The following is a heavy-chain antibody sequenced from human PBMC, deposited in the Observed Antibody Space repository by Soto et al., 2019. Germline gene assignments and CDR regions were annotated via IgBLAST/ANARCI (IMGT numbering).Heavy chain of an antibody. J-gene: IGHJ4*02. CDR3: ARESGVVVPAAIRFDPFYFDY. CDR1: GGTFSSYT. V-gene: IGHV1-69*04. CDR2: IIPILGIA. Sequence: SVKVSCKASGGTFSSYTISWVRQAPGQGLEWMGRIIPILGIANYAQKFQGRVTITADKSTSTAYMELSSLRSEDTAVYYCARESGVVVPAAIRFDPFYFDYWGQGTLVTVSS. D-gene: IGHD2-2*01.